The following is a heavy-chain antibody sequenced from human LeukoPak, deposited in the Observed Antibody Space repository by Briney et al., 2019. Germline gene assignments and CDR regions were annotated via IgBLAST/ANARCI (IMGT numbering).Heavy chain of an antibody. D-gene: IGHD5-12*01. CDR2: IGNDGIIK. V-gene: IGHV3-30*18. Sequence: GGSLRLSCAASGFTFKTYGMHWVRQAPGKGLEWVAVIGNDGIIKRYGDSVKGRFTISRGNSKNTLHLQMNSLRAADTALYYCVKDRGLSGYDGLEYWGQGAQVTVSS. J-gene: IGHJ4*02. CDR3: VKDRGLSGYDGLEY. CDR1: GFTFKTYG.